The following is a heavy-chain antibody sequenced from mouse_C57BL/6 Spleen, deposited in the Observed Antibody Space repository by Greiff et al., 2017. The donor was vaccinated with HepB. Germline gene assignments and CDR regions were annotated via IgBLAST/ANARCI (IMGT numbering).Heavy chain of an antibody. Sequence: QVQLQQPGAELVMPGASVKLSCKASGYTFTSYWMHWVKQRPGQGLEWIGEIDPSDSYTNYNQKFKGKSTLTVDKSSSTAYMQLSSLTYEDSAVYYCAREGTGVFAYWGQGTLVTVSA. J-gene: IGHJ3*01. CDR2: IDPSDSYT. D-gene: IGHD4-1*01. CDR3: AREGTGVFAY. V-gene: IGHV1-69*01. CDR1: GYTFTSYW.